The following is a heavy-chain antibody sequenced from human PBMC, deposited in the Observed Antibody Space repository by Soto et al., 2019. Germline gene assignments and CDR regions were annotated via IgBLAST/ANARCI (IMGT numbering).Heavy chain of an antibody. CDR2: ISYDGSNK. CDR3: AREDVVVVAATHQLAFDI. Sequence: QVQLVESGGGVVQPGRSLRLSCAASGFTFSSYAMHWVRQAPGKGLEWVAVISYDGSNKYYADSVKGRFTISRDNSKNTLYLQLKSLRAEETAVYYCAREDVVVVAATHQLAFDIWGQGTMLTVSS. V-gene: IGHV3-30-3*01. CDR1: GFTFSSYA. D-gene: IGHD2-15*01. J-gene: IGHJ3*02.